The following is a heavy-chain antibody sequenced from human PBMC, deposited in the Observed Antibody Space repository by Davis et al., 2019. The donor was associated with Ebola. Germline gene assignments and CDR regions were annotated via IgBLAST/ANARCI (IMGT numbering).Heavy chain of an antibody. V-gene: IGHV3-21*01. CDR1: GFTFSSYN. J-gene: IGHJ4*02. CDR2: ISSSSTYI. Sequence: GGSLRLSCAASGFTFSSYNMNWVRQAPGKGLEWVSVISSSSTYIYYADSVKGRFTISRDNAKNSLYLQMNNLRAEDTAVYYCARGLDYGPHFDYWGQGTLVTVSS. D-gene: IGHD4-17*01. CDR3: ARGLDYGPHFDY.